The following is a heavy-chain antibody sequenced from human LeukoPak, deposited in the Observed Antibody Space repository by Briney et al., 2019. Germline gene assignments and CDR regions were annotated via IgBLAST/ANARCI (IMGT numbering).Heavy chain of an antibody. J-gene: IGHJ5*02. CDR1: GYTFTGYY. V-gene: IGHV1-2*02. D-gene: IGHD6-19*01. Sequence: ASVKVSCKASGYTFTGYYMHWVRQAPGQGLEWMGWINPNSGGTNYAQKFQGRVTMTRDTSISTAYMELSRLRSDDTAVYYCARTRIAVAGYDPWCQGTLVTVSS. CDR3: ARTRIAVAGYDP. CDR2: INPNSGGT.